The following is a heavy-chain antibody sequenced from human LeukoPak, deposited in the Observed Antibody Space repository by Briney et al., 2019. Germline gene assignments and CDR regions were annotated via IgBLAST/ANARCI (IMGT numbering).Heavy chain of an antibody. Sequence: GGSLRLSCAASGFTFSSYSLNWVRQATGKGLEWVSSISSSSSYIYYADSVKGRFTISRDNAKNSLYLQMNSLRAEDTAVYYCARDVYSGSYHLFDYWGQGTLVTVSS. CDR3: ARDVYSGSYHLFDY. J-gene: IGHJ4*02. CDR1: GFTFSSYS. CDR2: ISSSSSYI. D-gene: IGHD1-26*01. V-gene: IGHV3-21*01.